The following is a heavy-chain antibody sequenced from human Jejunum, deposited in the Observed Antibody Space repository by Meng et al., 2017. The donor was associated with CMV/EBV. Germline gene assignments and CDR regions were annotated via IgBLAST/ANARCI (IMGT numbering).Heavy chain of an antibody. D-gene: IGHD3-3*01. CDR3: ARGDERWSGYFMG. CDR2: MYHSGRT. V-gene: IGHV4-59*01. J-gene: IGHJ4*02. CDR1: GGSIRRYY. Sequence: VSGGSIRRYYWNWSRQSPGKGLEWIAYMYHSGRTKYNSSLKSRVNISLDMSTNQFSLRLSSVTAADTAVYYCARGDERWSGYFMGWGQGTLVTVSS.